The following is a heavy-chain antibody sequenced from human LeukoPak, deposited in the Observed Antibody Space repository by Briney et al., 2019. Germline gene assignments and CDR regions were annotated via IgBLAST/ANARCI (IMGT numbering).Heavy chain of an antibody. J-gene: IGHJ4*02. Sequence: SETLSLTYTVSGGPISSSSYYWGWIRQPPGKGLEWIGSIYYSGSTYYNPSLKSRVTISVDTSKNQFSLKLSSVTAADTAVYYCARHGDGALDFWGQGTLVTVSS. CDR1: GGPISSSSYY. D-gene: IGHD4/OR15-4a*01. CDR3: ARHGDGALDF. CDR2: IYYSGST. V-gene: IGHV4-39*01.